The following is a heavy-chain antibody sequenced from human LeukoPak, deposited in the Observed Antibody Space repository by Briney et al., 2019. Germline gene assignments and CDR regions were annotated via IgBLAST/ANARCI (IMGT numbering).Heavy chain of an antibody. D-gene: IGHD3-10*01. Sequence: SETLSLTCTVSSGSFRTYYWSWIRQPPGKGLEWIGYIFYNEGTSYNPSLKSRVTISVDTSNNQFSLKLRSVTAADTAVYYCARDSGTTGEVKFDPWGQGILVTVSS. CDR3: ARDSGTTGEVKFDP. CDR2: IFYNEGT. CDR1: SGSFRTYY. V-gene: IGHV4-59*12. J-gene: IGHJ5*02.